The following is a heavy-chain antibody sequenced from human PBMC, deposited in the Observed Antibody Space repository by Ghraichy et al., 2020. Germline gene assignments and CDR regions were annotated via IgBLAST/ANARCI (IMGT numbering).Heavy chain of an antibody. CDR2: IHYSGNT. CDR3: ARDRYYYESYEYGMDV. CDR1: GGSISSAGYY. V-gene: IGHV4-31*03. D-gene: IGHD3-22*01. J-gene: IGHJ6*02. Sequence: SLNISCTVSGGSISSAGYYWTWIRQQPGKGLEWIGYIHYSGNTYYNPSLQSRLLISSDTSKNQFSLKLSSVTAADTAVYYCARDRYYYESYEYGMDVWGQGTTVTVSS.